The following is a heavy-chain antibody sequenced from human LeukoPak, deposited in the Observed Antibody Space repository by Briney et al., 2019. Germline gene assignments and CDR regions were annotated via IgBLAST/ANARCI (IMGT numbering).Heavy chain of an antibody. Sequence: SGTLSLTCAVSGGSISRGNWWSWVRQPPGKGPEWIGEIIHSGETNYNPSLKSRVSISVDKSKNQFSLKLSSVIAADTAVYYCARKAADSSADYWGQGTLVTVSS. CDR2: IIHSGET. D-gene: IGHD6-13*01. CDR1: GGSISRGNW. J-gene: IGHJ4*02. V-gene: IGHV4-4*02. CDR3: ARKAADSSADY.